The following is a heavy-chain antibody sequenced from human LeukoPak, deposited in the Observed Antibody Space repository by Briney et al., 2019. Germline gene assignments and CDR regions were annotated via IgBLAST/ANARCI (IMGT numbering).Heavy chain of an antibody. D-gene: IGHD5-12*01. CDR3: AREGRGYSGYDSAPFVGYYYYMDV. Sequence: PSETLSLTCSVSGGSISSSSYYWAWIRQPPGKGLEWIGSISYSGRTSYNPSLKSRVTISVDSSKNQFSLKLSSVTAADTAVYYCAREGRGYSGYDSAPFVGYYYYMDVWGKGTTVTISS. CDR2: ISYSGRT. J-gene: IGHJ6*03. CDR1: GGSISSSSYY. V-gene: IGHV4-39*07.